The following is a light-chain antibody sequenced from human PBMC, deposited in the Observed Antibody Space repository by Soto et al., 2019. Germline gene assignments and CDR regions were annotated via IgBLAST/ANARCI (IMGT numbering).Light chain of an antibody. CDR1: SNDVGGYDY. V-gene: IGLV2-11*01. CDR2: DVT. Sequence: QSVLTQPRSVSGSPGQSVTISCTGTSNDVGGYDYVSWYQQYPGKAPTYILYDVTKRPSGVPDRFSGSKSGNTAFLTISGLQADDEADYYCCSYAGNYTFFGGGTKVTVL. J-gene: IGLJ2*01. CDR3: CSYAGNYTF.